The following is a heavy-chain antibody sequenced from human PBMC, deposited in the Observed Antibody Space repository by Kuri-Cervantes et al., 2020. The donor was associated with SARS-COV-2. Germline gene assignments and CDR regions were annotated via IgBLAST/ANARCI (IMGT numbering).Heavy chain of an antibody. CDR1: GFTFSSYA. D-gene: IGHD3-3*01. CDR2: ISYDGSNK. J-gene: IGHJ6*02. V-gene: IGHV3-30-3*01. Sequence: LSLTCAASGFTFSSYAMHWVRQAPGKGLEWVAVISYDGSNKYYADSVKGRFTISRDNSKSTLYLQMNSLRAEDTAVYYCARDWGSGYSGGRGMDVWGQGTTVTVSS. CDR3: ARDWGSGYSGGRGMDV.